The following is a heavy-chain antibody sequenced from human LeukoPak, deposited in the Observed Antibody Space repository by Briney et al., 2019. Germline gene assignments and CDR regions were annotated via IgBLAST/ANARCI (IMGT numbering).Heavy chain of an antibody. CDR1: GFTLSHHY. CDR2: ISNSGSYT. Sequence: GRSLRLSCAASGFTLSHHYMSWVRQARAKELEWVAYISNSGSYTKYADSVKGRFTISRDNGKNSLYLQMNSLRAEDTALYYCARDPQAATDGHFYYWGKGSLVTVSS. J-gene: IGHJ4*02. D-gene: IGHD2-15*01. V-gene: IGHV3-11*05. CDR3: ARDPQAATDGHFYY.